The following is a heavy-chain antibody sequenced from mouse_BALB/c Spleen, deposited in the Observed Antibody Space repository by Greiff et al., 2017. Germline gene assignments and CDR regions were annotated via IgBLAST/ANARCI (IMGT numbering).Heavy chain of an antibody. Sequence: DVMLVESGGGLVQPGGSLKLSCAASGFTFSSYTMSWVRQTPEKRLEWVAYISNGGGSTYYPDTVKGRFTISRDNAKNTLYLQMSSLKSEDTAMYYCARQGDYRYFDYWGQGTTLTVSS. J-gene: IGHJ2*01. CDR2: ISNGGGST. CDR3: ARQGDYRYFDY. V-gene: IGHV5-12-2*01. CDR1: GFTFSSYT. D-gene: IGHD2-14*01.